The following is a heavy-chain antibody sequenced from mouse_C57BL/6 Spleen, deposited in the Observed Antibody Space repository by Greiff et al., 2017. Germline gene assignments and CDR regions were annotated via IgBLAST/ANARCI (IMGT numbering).Heavy chain of an antibody. CDR3: ARPATTESPWFAY. Sequence: QVQLQQPGAELVKPGASVKLSCKASGYTFTSYWMHWVKQRPGQGLEWIGMIHPNSGSTNYNEKFKSKATLTVDKSSSTACMQLSSLTSEDSAVYYCARPATTESPWFAYWGQGTLVTVSA. J-gene: IGHJ3*01. V-gene: IGHV1-64*01. CDR2: IHPNSGST. D-gene: IGHD1-1*01. CDR1: GYTFTSYW.